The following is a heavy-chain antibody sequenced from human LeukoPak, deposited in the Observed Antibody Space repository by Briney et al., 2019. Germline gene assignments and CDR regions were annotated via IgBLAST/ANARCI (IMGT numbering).Heavy chain of an antibody. CDR3: ASPSSGQSFDI. CDR2: IYTGGNT. V-gene: IGHV3-53*01. CDR1: GFTVSSNY. D-gene: IGHD6-19*01. Sequence: GGSLRLSCAASGFTVSSNYMNWVRQAPGKGLEWVSVIYTGGNTYYADSVKGRFTISRDNSKNTLYLQMHSRRAEDTAVYYCASPSSGQSFDIWGQGTMVTVSS. J-gene: IGHJ3*02.